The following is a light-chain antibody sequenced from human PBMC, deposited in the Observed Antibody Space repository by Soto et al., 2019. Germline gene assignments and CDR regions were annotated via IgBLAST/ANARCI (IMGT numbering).Light chain of an antibody. CDR3: QQYNKWPLT. CDR2: RTS. J-gene: IGKJ1*01. CDR1: QSISSN. Sequence: EIVMTQYPATLSVSPGERATLSCRASQSISSNLAWYQQKPGQAPRLLMFRTSSRATGFPARFSGSGSGTEFNLTISSLQSEDFTVYYCQQYNKWPLTFGQGTKVDIK. V-gene: IGKV3-15*01.